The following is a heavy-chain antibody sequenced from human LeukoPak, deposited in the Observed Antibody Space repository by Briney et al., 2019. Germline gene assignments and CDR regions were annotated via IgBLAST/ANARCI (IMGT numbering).Heavy chain of an antibody. CDR2: ISHEGSQT. CDR1: GLSFGSYG. Sequence: PGGSLRLSCAASGLSFGSYGIHWVRQAPGKGLEWVAVISHEGSQTYYADSVRGRFTISRDNSKNTLYLQMNSLRAEDTAVYYCARDDRDGFFDHWGQGTLVIVSS. J-gene: IGHJ4*02. CDR3: ARDDRDGFFDH. D-gene: IGHD5-24*01. V-gene: IGHV3-30*03.